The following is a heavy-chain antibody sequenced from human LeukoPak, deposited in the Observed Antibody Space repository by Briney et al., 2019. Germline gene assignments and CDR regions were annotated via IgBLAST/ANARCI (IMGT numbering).Heavy chain of an antibody. V-gene: IGHV1-18*04. CDR3: ARDTEYCSGGSCYSN. D-gene: IGHD2-15*01. J-gene: IGHJ4*02. Sequence: ASVKVSCKASGYTFTGYYMHWVRQAPGQGLEWMGWINAYSGNTNYAQKFQGRVTMTTDTSTSTAYMELRSLRSDDTAVYFCARDTEYCSGGSCYSNWGQGTLVTVSS. CDR1: GYTFTGYY. CDR2: INAYSGNT.